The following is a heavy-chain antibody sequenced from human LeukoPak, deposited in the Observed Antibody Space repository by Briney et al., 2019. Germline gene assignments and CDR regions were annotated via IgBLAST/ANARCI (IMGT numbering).Heavy chain of an antibody. V-gene: IGHV1-2*06. D-gene: IGHD3-9*01. CDR3: ARLVGERYFDWSFPV. Sequence: ASVKVSCRASGYTFTDYYMHWVRQAPGQGLEWMGRINPNSGVTNYAQKFQGRVTMTRDTSITTAYMELSSLRSEDTAVYYCARLVGERYFDWSFPVWGQGTTVTVSS. CDR2: INPNSGVT. CDR1: GYTFTDYY. J-gene: IGHJ6*02.